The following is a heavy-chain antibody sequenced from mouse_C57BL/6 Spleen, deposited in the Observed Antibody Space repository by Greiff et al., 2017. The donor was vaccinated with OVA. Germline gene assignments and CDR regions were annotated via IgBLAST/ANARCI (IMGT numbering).Heavy chain of an antibody. J-gene: IGHJ2*01. CDR1: GYTFTSYW. D-gene: IGHD1-1*01. Sequence: QVQLQQPGAELVKPGASVKMSCKASGYTFTSYWITWVKQRPGQGLEWIGDIYPGSGSTNYNEKFKSKATLTVDTSSSTAYMQLSSLTSEDAAVEDCARAYYYAGHFDDWGQGTTLTVSS. V-gene: IGHV1-55*01. CDR3: ARAYYYAGHFDD. CDR2: IYPGSGST.